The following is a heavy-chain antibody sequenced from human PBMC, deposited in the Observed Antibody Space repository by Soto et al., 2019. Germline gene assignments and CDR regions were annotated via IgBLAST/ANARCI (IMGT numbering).Heavy chain of an antibody. CDR2: ISAYNGNT. J-gene: IGHJ5*02. Sequence: QVQLVQSGAEVKKPGASVKVSCKASGYTFTSYGISWVRQAPGQGLEWMGWISAYNGNTNYAQKLQGRVTMTTDTATSTAYMELRSLRSDDTAVYYCARDPEDTAMRSYNWFDPWGQGTLVTVSS. CDR1: GYTFTSYG. CDR3: ARDPEDTAMRSYNWFDP. V-gene: IGHV1-18*01. D-gene: IGHD5-18*01.